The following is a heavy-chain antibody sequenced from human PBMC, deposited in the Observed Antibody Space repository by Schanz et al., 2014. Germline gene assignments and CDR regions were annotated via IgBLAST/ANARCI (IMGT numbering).Heavy chain of an antibody. J-gene: IGHJ4*02. Sequence: EVQLLESGGGLVQPGGSLRLSCASSGFSFTTYAMSWVRQAPGKGLEWVANIKEDGSVKDYVDSVKGRFTISRDNAKNSLYLQMDSLRAEDTAVYYCARDLPRTFLFDYWGQGTLVTVSS. CDR3: ARDLPRTFLFDY. V-gene: IGHV3-7*01. CDR1: GFSFTTYA. CDR2: IKEDGSVK.